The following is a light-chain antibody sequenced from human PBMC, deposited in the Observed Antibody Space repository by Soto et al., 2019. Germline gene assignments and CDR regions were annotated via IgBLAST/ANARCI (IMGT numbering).Light chain of an antibody. CDR3: QVWDSSSDHVV. V-gene: IGLV3-21*02. Sequence: SSELTQPPSVSVAPGQTARITCGGNNIGSKSVHWYQQKPGQAPVLVVYDDSDQPSGIPERFSGSNSGNTATLTISRVEAGDEADYYCQVWDSSSDHVVFGGGTKLTVL. J-gene: IGLJ2*01. CDR2: DDS. CDR1: NIGSKS.